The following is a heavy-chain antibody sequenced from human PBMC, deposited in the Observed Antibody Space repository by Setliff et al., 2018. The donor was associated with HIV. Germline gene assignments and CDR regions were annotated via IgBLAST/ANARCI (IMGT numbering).Heavy chain of an antibody. Sequence: GGSLRLSCAASGFSFSSSAMHWVRQAPGKGPEWVAVMWNDGGVKYYADSVKGRFTISRDNSKNTLYLQMNSLRAEDTAVYFCAKSGSDWTEHDYYMDVWGKGTTVTVSS. V-gene: IGHV3-33*06. D-gene: IGHD2-21*01. CDR2: MWNDGGVK. J-gene: IGHJ6*03. CDR1: GFSFSSSA. CDR3: AKSGSDWTEHDYYMDV.